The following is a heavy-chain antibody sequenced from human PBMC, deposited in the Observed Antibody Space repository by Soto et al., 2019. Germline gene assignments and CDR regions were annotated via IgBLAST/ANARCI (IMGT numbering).Heavy chain of an antibody. CDR1: GGSISSSSYF. CDR2: IYYSGST. Sequence: PSETLSLTCSVSGGSISSSSYFWGWIRQPPGKGLEWIGYIYYSGSTYYNPSLKSRVTISIDTSKNQFSLKLSSVTAADTAVYYCARVPDYWGQGTLVTVSS. CDR3: ARVPDY. V-gene: IGHV4-31*03. J-gene: IGHJ4*02.